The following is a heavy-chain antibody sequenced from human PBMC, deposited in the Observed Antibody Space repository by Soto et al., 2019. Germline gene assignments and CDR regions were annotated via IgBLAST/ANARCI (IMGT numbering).Heavy chain of an antibody. Sequence: QVQLVQSGAEVKKPGSSVKVSCKASGGTISTSSINWVRQPPGQRPEWMGNILPIFGAADYAQKFQGRVTITADKSTTPAYMEVRSLLSEDTAVYYCARGHDYGGNSDAFDMWGQGKVVTVSS. V-gene: IGHV1-69*14. CDR3: ARGHDYGGNSDAFDM. D-gene: IGHD3-16*01. CDR1: GGTISTSS. J-gene: IGHJ3*02. CDR2: ILPIFGAA.